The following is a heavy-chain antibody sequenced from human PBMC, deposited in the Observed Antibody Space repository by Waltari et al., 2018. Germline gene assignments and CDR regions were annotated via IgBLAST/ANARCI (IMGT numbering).Heavy chain of an antibody. Sequence: QVQLVQSGGEMKTPRASVKVSCKASGYTFTAYGISWVRHAPGQRLEGLGRINGYDGKTIYEEKFHDRATMTTDCSTNTAYMELKSLRFDDTAVYYWARDPRQWLSHNWFDPWGQGTLVTVSS. CDR1: GYTFTAYG. CDR2: INGYDGKT. V-gene: IGHV1-18*01. D-gene: IGHD6-19*01. J-gene: IGHJ5*02. CDR3: ARDPRQWLSHNWFDP.